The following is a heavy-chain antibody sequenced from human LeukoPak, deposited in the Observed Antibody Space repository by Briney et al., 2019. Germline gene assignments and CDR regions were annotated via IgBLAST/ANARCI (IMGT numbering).Heavy chain of an antibody. Sequence: HPGGSLRLSCAASGFTVSSNYMSWVRQAPGKGLEWVSVIYSGGSTYYADSVKGRFTISRDNSKNTLYLQMNSLRAEDTAVYYCARVWWGYCSGGSCYYFDYWGQGTLVTVSS. CDR3: ARVWWGYCSGGSCYYFDY. CDR1: GFTVSSNY. D-gene: IGHD2-15*01. CDR2: IYSGGST. J-gene: IGHJ4*02. V-gene: IGHV3-53*01.